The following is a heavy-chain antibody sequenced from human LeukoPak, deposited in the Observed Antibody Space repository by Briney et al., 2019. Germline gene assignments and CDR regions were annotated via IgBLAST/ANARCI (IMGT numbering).Heavy chain of an antibody. V-gene: IGHV4-59*01. CDR1: GGSISSYY. CDR2: IYYSGGT. Sequence: SETLSLTCTVSGGSISSYYWSWIRQPPGKGLEWIGYIYYSGGTNYNPSLKSRVTISVDTSKNQFSLKLSSVTAADTAVYYCAKDRASSWWYFDLWGRGTLVTVSS. CDR3: AKDRASSWWYFDL. D-gene: IGHD5-18*01. J-gene: IGHJ2*01.